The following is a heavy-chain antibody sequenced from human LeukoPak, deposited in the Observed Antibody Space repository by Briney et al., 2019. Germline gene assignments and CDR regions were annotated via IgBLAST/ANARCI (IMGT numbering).Heavy chain of an antibody. V-gene: IGHV3-7*01. CDR3: ARETCTTCYMDV. CDR2: INQDGSEK. Sequence: AGGSLRLSCAASGFTFSSYWMSWVRQAPGKGLEWVANINQDGSEKYYVDSVKGRFTISRDNAKNSVYLQMNSLRAEDTALYYCARETCTTCYMDVWGKGTTVTVSS. J-gene: IGHJ6*03. CDR1: GFTFSSYW. D-gene: IGHD2-2*01.